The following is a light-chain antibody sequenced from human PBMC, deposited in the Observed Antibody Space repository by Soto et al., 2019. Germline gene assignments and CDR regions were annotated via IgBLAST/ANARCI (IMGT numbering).Light chain of an antibody. CDR2: DVS. J-gene: IGLJ2*01. Sequence: QSALTQPASVSGSPGQSITISCTGTSSDVGGYNYVSWYQQHPGKAPKLMIYDVSTRPSGVSNRFSGSKSGNTASLTISGLQAEAEADYYCSSYTSSSTYVVFGGGTQLTVL. V-gene: IGLV2-14*01. CDR1: SSDVGGYNY. CDR3: SSYTSSSTYVV.